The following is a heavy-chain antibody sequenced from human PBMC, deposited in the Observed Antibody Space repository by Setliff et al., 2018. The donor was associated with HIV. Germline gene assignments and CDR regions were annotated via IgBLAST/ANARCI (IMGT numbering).Heavy chain of an antibody. D-gene: IGHD6-19*01. V-gene: IGHV4-39*01. J-gene: IGHJ4*02. CDR1: GDSIGTTTYY. CDR2: FYYTGSD. CDR3: ATLQSSGWPHGIEY. Sequence: SETLSLTCTVSGDSIGTTTYYWGWIRQSPEKGLEWIGYFYYTGSDYYNPSLKSRVTISVDTSKNQFSLKLNSVTAADTAVYYCATLQSSGWPHGIEYWGQGTLVTVSA.